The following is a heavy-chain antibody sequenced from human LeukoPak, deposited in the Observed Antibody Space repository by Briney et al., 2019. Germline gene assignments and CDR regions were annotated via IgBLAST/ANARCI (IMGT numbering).Heavy chain of an antibody. D-gene: IGHD3-3*01. CDR2: ISLDGATT. CDR1: GFTFSSYA. J-gene: IGHJ4*02. CDR3: ARLREIPVFGVVTKSTSYFDY. Sequence: PGGSLRLSCAASGFTFSSYAMSWVRQAPGKGLEWVSGISLDGATTYYAGSVEGRFTISRDNSKNTLYLQMNSLRAEDTAVYYCARLREIPVFGVVTKSTSYFDYWGQGTLVTVSS. V-gene: IGHV3-23*01.